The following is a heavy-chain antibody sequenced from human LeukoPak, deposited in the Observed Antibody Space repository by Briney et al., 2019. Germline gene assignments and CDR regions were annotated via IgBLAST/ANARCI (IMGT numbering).Heavy chain of an antibody. CDR3: ATETRYTAMDW. Sequence: PGGSLRLSCAASGFTFSSYGMHWVRQAPGKGLEWVAVISYDGSNKYYADSVKGRFTISRDNAKNTLYLQMNSLRAEDTAVYYCATETRYTAMDWWGQGTLVTVSS. CDR2: ISYDGSNK. D-gene: IGHD5-18*01. J-gene: IGHJ4*02. V-gene: IGHV3-30*03. CDR1: GFTFSSYG.